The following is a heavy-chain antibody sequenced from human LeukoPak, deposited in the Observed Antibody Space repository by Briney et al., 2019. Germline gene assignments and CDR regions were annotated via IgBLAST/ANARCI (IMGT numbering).Heavy chain of an antibody. D-gene: IGHD2-21*01. CDR2: IYPGDSDT. Sequence: GESLKISCKGSGYSFTSYWIGWVRQMPGKGLEWMGIIYPGDSDTRYSPSFQGQVTISADKSISTAYLRWSSLKASDTAMYYCARPAYCGGDCYSYYFDYWGQGTLVTVSS. CDR1: GYSFTSYW. J-gene: IGHJ4*02. V-gene: IGHV5-51*01. CDR3: ARPAYCGGDCYSYYFDY.